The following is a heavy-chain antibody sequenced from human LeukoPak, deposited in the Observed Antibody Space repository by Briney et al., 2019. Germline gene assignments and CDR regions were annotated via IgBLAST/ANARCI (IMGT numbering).Heavy chain of an antibody. J-gene: IGHJ4*02. D-gene: IGHD6-19*01. CDR3: AREPVTGPYFDC. CDR1: GFSFISYT. CDR2: MSYDGSHK. Sequence: GGSLRLSCVASGFSFISYTMHWVRQAPGKGLEWVAVMSYDGSHKYLADSVKGRFTISRDNAKNSLYLQMNSLRVEDSAVYYCAREPVTGPYFDCWGQGTLVTVSS. V-gene: IGHV3-30*04.